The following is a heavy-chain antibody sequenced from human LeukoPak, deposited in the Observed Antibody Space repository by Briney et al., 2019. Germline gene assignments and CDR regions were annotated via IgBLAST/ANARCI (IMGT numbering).Heavy chain of an antibody. D-gene: IGHD3-22*01. V-gene: IGHV1-69*13. CDR2: IIPIFGTA. J-gene: IGHJ4*02. CDR1: GGTFRSYA. Sequence: GASVKVSCKASGGTFRSYAISWVRQAPGQGLEWMGGIIPIFGTANYAQKFQGRVTITADESTSTAYMELSSLRSEDTAVYYCARGTMIVAGGGGGAQYYFDYWGQGTLVTVSS. CDR3: ARGTMIVAGGGGGAQYYFDY.